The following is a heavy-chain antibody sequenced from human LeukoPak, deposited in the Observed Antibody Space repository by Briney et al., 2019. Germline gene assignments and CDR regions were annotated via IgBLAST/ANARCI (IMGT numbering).Heavy chain of an antibody. D-gene: IGHD3-10*01. CDR2: IIPIFGTA. J-gene: IGHJ6*02. CDR1: GGTFSSYA. V-gene: IGHV1-69*13. Sequence: GASVKVSCKASGGTFSSYAISWVRQAPGQGLEWMGGIIPIFGTANYAQKFQGRVTTTADESTSTAYMELSSLRSEDTAVYYCARPITMVRGVIEDYYYGMDVWGQGTTVTVSS. CDR3: ARPITMVRGVIEDYYYGMDV.